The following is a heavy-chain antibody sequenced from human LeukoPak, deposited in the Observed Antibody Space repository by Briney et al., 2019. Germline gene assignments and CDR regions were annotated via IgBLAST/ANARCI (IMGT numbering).Heavy chain of an antibody. CDR1: AFIFSGHW. CDR2: IKEDGSER. Sequence: GGSLRLSCEGSAFIFSGHWMNWVRQTPGKGLEWVASIKEDGSERQYVDSVKGRFSISRDNTKGSLFLQLNSLRAEDTAVYYCARDRLKYYDSSGYFSGTGYWGQGTLVTVSS. D-gene: IGHD3-22*01. J-gene: IGHJ4*02. CDR3: ARDRLKYYDSSGYFSGTGY. V-gene: IGHV3-7*01.